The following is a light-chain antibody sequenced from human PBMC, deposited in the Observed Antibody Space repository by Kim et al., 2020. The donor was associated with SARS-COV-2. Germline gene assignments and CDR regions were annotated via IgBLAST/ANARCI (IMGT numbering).Light chain of an antibody. CDR1: QSPRSNH. V-gene: IGKV3-20*01. CDR3: QHYGSSPYP. CDR2: AAS. J-gene: IGKJ2*01. Sequence: PGNRATLSCRATQSPRSNHLNWYPQKPCQAPNLLIFAASRRLAGPPDRFSVSGSGTDSTLTIIRPEPEGFAVYYCQHYGSSPYPFGQGTK.